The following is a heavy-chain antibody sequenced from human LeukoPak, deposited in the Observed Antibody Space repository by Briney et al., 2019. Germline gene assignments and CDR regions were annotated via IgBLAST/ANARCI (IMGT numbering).Heavy chain of an antibody. CDR3: ARLWFGELPDY. V-gene: IGHV1-2*02. Sequence: ASVKVSCKASGYTFTGYYMHWVRQAPGQGLEWMGWINPNSGGTNYAQKFQGRVTMTTDTSTSTAYMELRSLRSDDTAVYYCARLWFGELPDYWGQGTLVTVSS. D-gene: IGHD3-10*01. CDR2: INPNSGGT. CDR1: GYTFTGYY. J-gene: IGHJ4*02.